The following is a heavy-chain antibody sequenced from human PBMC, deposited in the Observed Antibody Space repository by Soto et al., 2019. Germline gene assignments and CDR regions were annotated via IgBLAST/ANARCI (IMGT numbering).Heavy chain of an antibody. V-gene: IGHV3-23*01. CDR1: GFTFSSYA. Sequence: GGSLRLSCAASGFTFSSYAMSWVRQAPGEGLEWVSAISGSGGSTYYADSVKGRFTISRDNSKNTLYLQMNSLRAEDTAVYYCAKYKRYFDWLLLGLFDYWGQGTLVTVSS. J-gene: IGHJ4*02. D-gene: IGHD3-9*01. CDR2: ISGSGGST. CDR3: AKYKRYFDWLLLGLFDY.